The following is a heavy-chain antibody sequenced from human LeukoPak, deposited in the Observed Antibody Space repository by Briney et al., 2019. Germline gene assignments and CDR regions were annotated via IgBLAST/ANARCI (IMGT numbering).Heavy chain of an antibody. CDR2: ISLSSGDT. V-gene: IGHV1-18*04. D-gene: IGHD7-27*01. CDR3: GRDPGGNWGFDH. J-gene: IGHJ4*02. Sequence: ASVKVSCKASGYTFTSHGLSWARQAPGQGLEWMGWISLSSGDTNYAQEFQERISMTRDTSTSTAYMELRSLRSDDTAVYYCGRDPGGNWGFDHWGQGALVTVSS. CDR1: GYTFTSHG.